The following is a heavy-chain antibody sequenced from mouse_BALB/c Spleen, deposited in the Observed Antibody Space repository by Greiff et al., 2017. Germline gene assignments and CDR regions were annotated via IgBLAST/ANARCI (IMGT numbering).Heavy chain of an antibody. V-gene: IGHV3-2*02. CDR1: GYSITSDYA. D-gene: IGHD2-2*01. Sequence: EVKVEESGPGLVKPSQSLSLTCTVTGYSITSDYAWNWIRQFPGNKLEWMGYISYSGSTSYNPSLKSRISITRDTSKNQFFLQLNSVTTEDTATYYCASGYPFDYWGQGTTLTVSS. CDR2: ISYSGST. J-gene: IGHJ2*01. CDR3: ASGYPFDY.